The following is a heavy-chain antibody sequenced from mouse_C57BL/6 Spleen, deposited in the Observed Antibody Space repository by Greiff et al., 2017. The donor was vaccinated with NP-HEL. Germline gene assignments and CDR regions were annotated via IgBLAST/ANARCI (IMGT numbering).Heavy chain of an antibody. CDR1: GFNIKDDY. V-gene: IGHV14-4*01. CDR3: TTQDITGTPDY. D-gene: IGHD4-1*01. CDR2: IDPENGDT. J-gene: IGHJ2*01. Sequence: VQLQQSGAELVRPGASVKLSCTASGFNIKDDYMHWVKQRPEQGLEWIGWIDPENGDTEYASKFQGKATITADTSSNTAYLQLSSLTSEETAVYYCTTQDITGTPDYWGQGTTLTVSS.